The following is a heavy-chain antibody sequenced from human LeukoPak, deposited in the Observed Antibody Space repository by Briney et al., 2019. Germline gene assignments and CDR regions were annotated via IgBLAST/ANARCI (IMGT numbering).Heavy chain of an antibody. CDR2: IYPGDSDT. V-gene: IGHV5-51*01. CDR3: AISSSSSKSYYYYYYMDV. CDR1: GYSFTSYW. D-gene: IGHD6-6*01. Sequence: GESLKISCKGSGYSFTSYWIGWVRQMPGKGLEWMGIIYPGDSDTRYSPSFQGQVTISADKSISTAYLQWSSLKASDTAMYYCAISSSSSKSYYYYYYMDVWGKGTTVTVSS. J-gene: IGHJ6*03.